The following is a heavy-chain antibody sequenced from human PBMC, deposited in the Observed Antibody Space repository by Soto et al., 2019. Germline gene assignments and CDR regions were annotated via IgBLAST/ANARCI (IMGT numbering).Heavy chain of an antibody. D-gene: IGHD3-3*01. CDR3: ARVRNIGYDFWSGYLY. V-gene: IGHV1-3*01. J-gene: IGHJ4*02. CDR1: GYTFTSYA. CDR2: INAGNGNT. Sequence: ASVKVSCKASGYTFTSYAMHWVRQAPGQRLEWMGWINAGNGNTKYSQKFQGRVTITRDTSASTAYMELSSLRSEDTAVYYCARVRNIGYDFWSGYLYWGKGTLVTVSS.